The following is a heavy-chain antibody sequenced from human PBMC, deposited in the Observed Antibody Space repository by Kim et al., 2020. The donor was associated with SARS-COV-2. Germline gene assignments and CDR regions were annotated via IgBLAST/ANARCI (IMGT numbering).Heavy chain of an antibody. CDR2: IKSKTDGGTT. J-gene: IGHJ3*02. D-gene: IGHD3-10*01. V-gene: IGHV3-15*01. CDR1: GFTFSNAW. Sequence: GGSLRLSCAASGFTFSNAWMSWVRQAPGKGLEWVGRIKSKTDGGTTDYAAPVKGRFTISRDDSKNTLYLQMNSLKTEDTAVYYCTTSNYYGSGSYYNGPPDAFDIWGQGTMVTVSS. CDR3: TTSNYYGSGSYYNGPPDAFDI.